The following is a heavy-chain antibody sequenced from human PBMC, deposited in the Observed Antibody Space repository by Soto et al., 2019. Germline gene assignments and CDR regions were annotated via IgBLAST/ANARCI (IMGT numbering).Heavy chain of an antibody. D-gene: IGHD2-8*02. J-gene: IGHJ4*02. CDR3: TGEVASGY. CDR1: GFPVSTHG. CDR2: ISRDGNTK. Sequence: QVQLVESGGGVVQPGRSLRLSCAVSGFPVSTHGMHWVRQAPGKGLEWVAVISRDGNTKYYADSVKGRFTISRDNSRNTLFLEMYSLRGDDMAVYYCTGEVASGYWGQGTLVTVSS. V-gene: IGHV3-30*03.